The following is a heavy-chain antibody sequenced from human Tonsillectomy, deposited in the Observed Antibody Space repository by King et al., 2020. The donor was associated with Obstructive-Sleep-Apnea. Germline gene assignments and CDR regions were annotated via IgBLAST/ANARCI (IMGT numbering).Heavy chain of an antibody. CDR3: ARGIQHGPIDY. Sequence: VQLVESGGGVVQPGRSLRLSCAASGFTFSSYAMHWVRQAPGKGLEWVAVISYDGSNKYYADSVKGRFTISRDNSKSTLYLQMDSLRAEDTAVYYCARGIQHGPIDYWGQGTLVTVSS. V-gene: IGHV3-30-3*01. CDR2: ISYDGSNK. CDR1: GFTFSSYA. J-gene: IGHJ4*02. D-gene: IGHD2-2*01.